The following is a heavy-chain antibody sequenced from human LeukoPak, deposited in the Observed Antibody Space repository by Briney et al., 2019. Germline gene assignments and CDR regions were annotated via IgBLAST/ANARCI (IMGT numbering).Heavy chain of an antibody. J-gene: IGHJ5*02. Sequence: GGSLRLSCAASGFTFSDYYMSWIRQAPGKGLEWVSYSSSSGVYTEYADLVEGRFTISRDNAKNSLYLQMNSLRAEDTAVYYCVRDGFDRSGSNWFDPWGQGTLVTVSS. CDR2: SSSSGVYT. D-gene: IGHD3-22*01. CDR1: GFTFSDYY. V-gene: IGHV3-11*06. CDR3: VRDGFDRSGSNWFDP.